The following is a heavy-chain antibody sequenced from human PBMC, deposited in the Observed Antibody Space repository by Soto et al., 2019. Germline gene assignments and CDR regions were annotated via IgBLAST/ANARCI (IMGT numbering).Heavy chain of an antibody. CDR2: IKKDGTEI. Sequence: EVQLMESGGGLVQPGGSLRLSCVTSGFSFSSSWMAWVRQAPGKGLEWVADIKKDGTEINYVASVKGRVTISRDNAMNSLYLQMDSLRVEDTAVYYCGRDPYYGAIDYWGLGTQVIVSS. CDR1: GFSFSSSW. J-gene: IGHJ4*02. D-gene: IGHD3-10*01. V-gene: IGHV3-7*01. CDR3: GRDPYYGAIDY.